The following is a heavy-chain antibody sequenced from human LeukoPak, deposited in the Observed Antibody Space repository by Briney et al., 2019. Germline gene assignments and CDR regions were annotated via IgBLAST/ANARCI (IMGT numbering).Heavy chain of an antibody. CDR1: GFTFSDAW. V-gene: IGHV3-15*01. Sequence: PGGSLRLSRVASGFTFSDAWMSWVRQAPGKGLEWVGRIKSKIDGGTIDYGAPVKGRFTISRDDSRNTLYLQMNSLKTEDTAVYYCTTRRQDGCWGQGTLVTVS. CDR2: IKSKIDGGTI. CDR3: TTRRQDGC. D-gene: IGHD6-25*01. J-gene: IGHJ4*02.